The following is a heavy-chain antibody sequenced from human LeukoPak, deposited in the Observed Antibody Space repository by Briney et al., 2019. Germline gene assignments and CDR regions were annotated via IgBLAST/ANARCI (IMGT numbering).Heavy chain of an antibody. CDR3: ARDLPMARRVFQH. J-gene: IGHJ1*01. CDR1: GGTFSSYA. V-gene: IGHV1-69*04. D-gene: IGHD3-10*01. Sequence: GASVKVSCKASGGTFSSYAISWVRQAPGQGLEWMGRIIPILGIANYAQKFQGRVTITADKSTSTAYMELSSLRSEDTAVYYCARDLPMARRVFQHWGQGTLVTVSS. CDR2: IIPILGIA.